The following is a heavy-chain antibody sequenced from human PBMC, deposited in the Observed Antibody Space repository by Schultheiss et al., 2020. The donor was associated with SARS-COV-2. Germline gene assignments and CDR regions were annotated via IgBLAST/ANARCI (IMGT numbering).Heavy chain of an antibody. Sequence: GGSLRLSCAASGFTFSSYGMHWVRQAPGKGPEWVSGLSWNSGGIAYADFVKGRFTISRDNAKNSLYLQMNSLRPDDTALYYCAKDRDSSSDGYYYGMDVWVRGTTVTVSS. J-gene: IGHJ6*04. CDR1: GFTFSSYG. CDR2: LSWNSGGI. CDR3: AKDRDSSSDGYYYGMDV. V-gene: IGHV3-9*01. D-gene: IGHD6-6*01.